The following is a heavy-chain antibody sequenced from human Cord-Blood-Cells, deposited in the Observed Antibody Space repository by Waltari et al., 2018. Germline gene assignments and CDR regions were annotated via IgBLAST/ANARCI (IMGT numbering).Heavy chain of an antibody. CDR3: ASQRVVVVMPDAFDI. V-gene: IGHV4-39*01. CDR1: GGSISSSSYY. Sequence: QLQLQESGPGLVKPSETLSLTCTVPGGSISSSSYYWGWIRQPPGKGLEWIGSIYYSGSTYYNPSLKSRVTISVDTSTNQFSLKLSSVAAADTAVYYCASQRVVVVMPDAFDIWGQGTMVTDSS. CDR2: IYYSGST. J-gene: IGHJ3*02. D-gene: IGHD3-22*01.